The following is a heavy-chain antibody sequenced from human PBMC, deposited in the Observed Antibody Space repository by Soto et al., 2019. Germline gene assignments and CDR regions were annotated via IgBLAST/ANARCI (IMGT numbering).Heavy chain of an antibody. V-gene: IGHV1-3*01. CDR3: ARAGDDCSTTSCYMIDY. J-gene: IGHJ4*02. CDR1: GYTFTTYA. Sequence: QVQLVQSGVEVKKPGASVRVSCKASGYTFTTYAIHWVRQAPGQRLEWMGWINAGNGKTKYSQKFQDRVTITRDTSATTDYMELSSLTYEDTAVYYCARAGDDCSTTSCYMIDYWGQGTLVTVSS. CDR2: INAGNGKT. D-gene: IGHD2-2*02.